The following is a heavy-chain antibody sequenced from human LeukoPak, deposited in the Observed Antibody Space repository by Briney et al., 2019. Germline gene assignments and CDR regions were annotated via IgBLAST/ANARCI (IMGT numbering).Heavy chain of an antibody. D-gene: IGHD3-22*01. J-gene: IGHJ4*02. CDR1: GGTFSSYA. CDR3: ARDRFPHYYDSSGYYYALDY. Sequence: SVKVSCKASGGTFSSYAISWVRQAPGQGLEWMGGIIPIFGTANYAQKFQGRVTITADESTSTAYMELSSLRSEDTAVYYCARDRFPHYYDSSGYYYALDYWGQGTLVTVSS. CDR2: IIPIFGTA. V-gene: IGHV1-69*01.